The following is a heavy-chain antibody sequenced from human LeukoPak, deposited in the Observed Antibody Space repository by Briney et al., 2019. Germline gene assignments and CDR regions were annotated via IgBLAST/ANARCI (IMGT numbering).Heavy chain of an antibody. Sequence: GESLKISCKGSGYNFSSYWIAWVRQMPGKGLEWVGNIYPGDSDIRYSPSFQGQVTISADRSSSTAYLQWSSLKASDTAMFYCARTPNNSPFDYVSWGQGTLVTVSS. J-gene: IGHJ4*02. CDR1: GYNFSSYW. V-gene: IGHV5-51*01. CDR3: ARTPNNSPFDYVS. D-gene: IGHD3-16*01. CDR2: IYPGDSDI.